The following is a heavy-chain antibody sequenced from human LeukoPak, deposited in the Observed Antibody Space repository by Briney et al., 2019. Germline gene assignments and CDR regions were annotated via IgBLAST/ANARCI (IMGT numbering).Heavy chain of an antibody. CDR1: GYTFTSYA. Sequence: ASVKVSCKASGYTFTSYAMHWVRQAPGQRLEWMGWINAGNGNTKYSQKFQGRVTITRDTSASTAYMELSSLRSEDTAVYYCARARPLYYGSGYAFDIWGQGTMVTVSS. J-gene: IGHJ3*02. D-gene: IGHD3-10*01. CDR2: INAGNGNT. CDR3: ARARPLYYGSGYAFDI. V-gene: IGHV1-3*01.